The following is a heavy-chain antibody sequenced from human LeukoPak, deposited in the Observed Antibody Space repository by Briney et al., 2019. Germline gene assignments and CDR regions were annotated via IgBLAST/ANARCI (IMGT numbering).Heavy chain of an antibody. Sequence: PSETLSLTCTVSGGSISSYYWSRIRQPPGKGLEWIGYIYYSGSTNYNPSLKSRVTISVDTSKNQFSLKLSSVTAADTAVYYCARGVTLPAAIGEFDYWGQGTLVTVSP. J-gene: IGHJ4*02. CDR3: ARGVTLPAAIGEFDY. CDR1: GGSISSYY. V-gene: IGHV4-59*01. CDR2: IYYSGST. D-gene: IGHD2-2*01.